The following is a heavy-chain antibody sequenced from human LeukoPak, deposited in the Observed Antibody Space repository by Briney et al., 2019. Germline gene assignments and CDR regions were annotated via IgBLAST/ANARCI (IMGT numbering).Heavy chain of an antibody. CDR3: AKGGWIEY. J-gene: IGHJ4*02. D-gene: IGHD6-19*01. Sequence: GGSLSLSCAASGFTFSTNDMRGLRQPRGKGLEWGSAIAVIDSSTYYADFVKGLFTNATDNSTNNMYLQMNSRRGEDTAVYYCAKGGWIEYWGEGTLVTVSS. CDR1: GFTFSTND. CDR2: IAVIDSST. V-gene: IGHV3-23*01.